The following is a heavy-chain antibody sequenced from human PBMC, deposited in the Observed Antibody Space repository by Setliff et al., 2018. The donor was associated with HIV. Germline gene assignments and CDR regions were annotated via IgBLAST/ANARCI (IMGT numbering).Heavy chain of an antibody. Sequence: PSETLSLTCTVSGGSISSGGYYWSWIRQHPGKGLEWIGYISYSGSTYYNPSLKSRVTISVDSSKSQFSLKLRSVTAADTAFYYCARGDTYYHDSSGYVKSALDCFDVWGQGTMVTVSS. J-gene: IGHJ3*01. V-gene: IGHV4-31*03. CDR2: ISYSGST. CDR3: ARGDTYYHDSSGYVKSALDCFDV. D-gene: IGHD3-22*01. CDR1: GGSISSGGYY.